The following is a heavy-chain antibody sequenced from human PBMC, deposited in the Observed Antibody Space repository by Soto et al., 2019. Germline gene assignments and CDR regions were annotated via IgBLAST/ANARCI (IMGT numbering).Heavy chain of an antibody. CDR2: VSGSGSNT. Sequence: EVQLLESGGGLVQPGGSLRVSCAASGFTFGGYAMNWIRQAPGKGLEWVSAVSGSGSNTYYADSVRGRFSISRDNSKNTLYVQLNSLRAEDTAVYYCAKDDGGYEKGVESWGQGTLITVSS. CDR1: GFTFGGYA. J-gene: IGHJ4*02. CDR3: AKDDGGYEKGVES. D-gene: IGHD5-12*01. V-gene: IGHV3-23*01.